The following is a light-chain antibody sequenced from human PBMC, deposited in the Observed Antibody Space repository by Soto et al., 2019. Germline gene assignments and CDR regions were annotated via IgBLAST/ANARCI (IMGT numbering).Light chain of an antibody. Sequence: EIVLTQSPATLSLSPGERATLSCRASQSVSSSLAWYQQKPGQAPRLLIYDASNRATGITIRFSGSGSGTDFTLTISSLDPEDFAVYYCQQRSNWPGTFGRGTKV. V-gene: IGKV3-11*01. J-gene: IGKJ1*01. CDR2: DAS. CDR1: QSVSSS. CDR3: QQRSNWPGT.